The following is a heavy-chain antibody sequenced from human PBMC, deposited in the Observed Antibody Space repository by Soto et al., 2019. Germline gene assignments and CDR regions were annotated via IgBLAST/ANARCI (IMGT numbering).Heavy chain of an antibody. CDR3: SRDLGSSFPASGAFDI. Sequence: ASVKVSCKAAGYTFTGYYMHWVRQAPGQGLEGRGWINPNSGGTNYAQKFQGWVTMTRDTSISTAYMELSRLRSDDTAVYYCSRDLGSSFPASGAFDIWGQGTMVTVSS. CDR1: GYTFTGYY. J-gene: IGHJ3*02. CDR2: INPNSGGT. V-gene: IGHV1-2*04. D-gene: IGHD6-13*01.